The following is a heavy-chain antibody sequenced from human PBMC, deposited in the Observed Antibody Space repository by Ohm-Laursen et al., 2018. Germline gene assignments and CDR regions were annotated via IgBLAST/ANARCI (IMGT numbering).Heavy chain of an antibody. Sequence: GASVSASCKASGYTFTGYYMHWVRQAPGQGLEWMGWSNLNSGGTNYAQKFQGRVTMTRDTSISTAYMELSWLRFDDTAVYYCARDPIAVAGTPPGYWGQGTLVTVSS. CDR3: ARDPIAVAGTPPGY. J-gene: IGHJ4*02. CDR2: SNLNSGGT. CDR1: GYTFTGYY. V-gene: IGHV1-2*02. D-gene: IGHD6-19*01.